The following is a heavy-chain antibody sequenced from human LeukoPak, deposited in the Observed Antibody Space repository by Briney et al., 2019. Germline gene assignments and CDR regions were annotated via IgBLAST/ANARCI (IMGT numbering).Heavy chain of an antibody. V-gene: IGHV4-59*08. Sequence: PSETLSLTCTVSGDSVTSYYWSWIRQPPGKGLEWIGYIYYSGSTSYNPSLKSRVTISVDTSKNQFSLKLSSVTAADTAVYYCARQYYYDSHTFDYWGQGTLVTVSS. J-gene: IGHJ4*02. CDR2: IYYSGST. CDR3: ARQYYYDSHTFDY. CDR1: GDSVTSYY. D-gene: IGHD3-22*01.